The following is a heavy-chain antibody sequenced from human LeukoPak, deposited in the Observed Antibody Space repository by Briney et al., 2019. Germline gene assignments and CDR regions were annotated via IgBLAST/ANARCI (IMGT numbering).Heavy chain of an antibody. CDR2: INHSGST. D-gene: IGHD3-16*02. CDR3: ARHPIYDYVWGSYRSPLVKGFDY. Sequence: PSETLSPTCAVYGGSFSGYYWSWIRQPPGKGLEWIGEINHSGSTNYNPSLKSRVTISVDTSKNQFSLKLSSVTAADTAVYYCARHPIYDYVWGSYRSPLVKGFDYWGQGTLVTVSS. J-gene: IGHJ4*02. CDR1: GGSFSGYY. V-gene: IGHV4-34*01.